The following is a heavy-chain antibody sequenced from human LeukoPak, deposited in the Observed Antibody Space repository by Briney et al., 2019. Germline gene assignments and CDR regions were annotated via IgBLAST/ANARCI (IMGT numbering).Heavy chain of an antibody. CDR2: IRYDGSNK. Sequence: GGSLRLSCAASGFTFSSYSMNWVRQAPGKGLEWVAFIRYDGSNKYYADSVKGRFTISRDNSKNTLYLQMNSLRAEDTAVYYCAKGPRIVVVPAAPYYFDYWGQGTLVTVSS. V-gene: IGHV3-30*02. J-gene: IGHJ4*02. CDR3: AKGPRIVVVPAAPYYFDY. CDR1: GFTFSSYS. D-gene: IGHD2-2*01.